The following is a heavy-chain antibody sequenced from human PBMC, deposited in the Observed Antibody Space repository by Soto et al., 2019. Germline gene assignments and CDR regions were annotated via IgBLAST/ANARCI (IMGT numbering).Heavy chain of an antibody. J-gene: IGHJ5*02. D-gene: IGHD3-10*01. Sequence: SVKVSCQASGGTFSSYAISWVRQAPVQGLEWMGGIIPIFGTANYSQKFQGRVTITADESTSTAYMELSSLRSEDTAVYYCARVLGHYYGRGWFDPWGQGTLVTVSS. CDR1: GGTFSSYA. V-gene: IGHV1-69*01. CDR3: ARVLGHYYGRGWFDP. CDR2: IIPIFGTA.